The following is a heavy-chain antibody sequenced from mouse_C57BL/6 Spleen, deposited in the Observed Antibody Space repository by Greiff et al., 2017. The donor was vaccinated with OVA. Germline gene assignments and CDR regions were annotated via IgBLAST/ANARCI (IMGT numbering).Heavy chain of an antibody. CDR2: FHPYNDDT. V-gene: IGHV1-47*01. CDR1: GYTFTTYP. CDR3: ARRRGYDGEGWFDY. J-gene: IGHJ2*01. D-gene: IGHD2-2*01. Sequence: VQGVESGAELVKPGASVKMSCKASGYTFTTYPIEWMKQNHGKSLEWIGNFHPYNDDTKYNEKFKGKATLTVEKSSSTVYLELSRLTSDDSAVYYCARRRGYDGEGWFDYWGQGTTLTVSS.